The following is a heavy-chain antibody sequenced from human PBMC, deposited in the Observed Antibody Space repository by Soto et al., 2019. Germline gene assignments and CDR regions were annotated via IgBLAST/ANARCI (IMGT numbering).Heavy chain of an antibody. CDR3: ARTSPVAGGFDY. D-gene: IGHD6-19*01. V-gene: IGHV4-59*01. J-gene: IGHJ4*02. CDR2: IYYTT. Sequence: QVQLQASGPGLVKPSETLSLTCTVSGGSISNYYWSWIRQAPGKGLEWIGYIYYTTNYNPSLKSRVTISADTSKNQISLKLTSVTAADTAVYYCARTSPVAGGFDYWGQGTLVTVSS. CDR1: GGSISNYY.